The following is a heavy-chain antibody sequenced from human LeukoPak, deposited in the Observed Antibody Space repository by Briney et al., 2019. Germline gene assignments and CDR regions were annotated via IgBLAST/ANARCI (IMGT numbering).Heavy chain of an antibody. D-gene: IGHD6-13*01. J-gene: IGHJ5*02. Sequence: PGGSLRLSCAASGFTFSSYAMHWVRQAPGKGLEWVAVISYDGSNKYYADSVKGRFTISRDNSKNTLYLQMNSLRAEDTAVYYCARSYSSPNWFDPWGQGSLVTVSS. CDR1: GFTFSSYA. CDR3: ARSYSSPNWFDP. V-gene: IGHV3-30-3*01. CDR2: ISYDGSNK.